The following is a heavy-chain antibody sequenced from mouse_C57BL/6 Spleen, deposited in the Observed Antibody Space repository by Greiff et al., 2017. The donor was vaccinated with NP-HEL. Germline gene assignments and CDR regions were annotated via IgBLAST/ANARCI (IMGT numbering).Heavy chain of an antibody. Sequence: VKLQESGPGLVAPSQSLSITCTVSGFSLTSYGVHWVRQPPGKGLEWLVVIWSDGSTTYNSALKSRLSISKDNSKSQVFLKMNSLQTDDTAMYYCARHYYGSSHWYFDVWGTGTTVTVSS. CDR3: ARHYYGSSHWYFDV. D-gene: IGHD1-1*01. J-gene: IGHJ1*03. CDR2: IWSDGST. V-gene: IGHV2-6-1*01. CDR1: GFSLTSYG.